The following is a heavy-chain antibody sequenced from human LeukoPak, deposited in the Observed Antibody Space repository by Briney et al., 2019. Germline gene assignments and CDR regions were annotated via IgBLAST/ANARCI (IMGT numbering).Heavy chain of an antibody. CDR2: MNPNSGNT. CDR1: GYTFTSYD. Sequence: ASVKVSCKASGYTFTSYDLNWVRQATGQGLEWMGWMNPNSGNTGYAQKFQGRVTMTRDTSISTAYMEPSSLRSEDTALYYCARSFQNIVVALRGPYYYYYMDVWGKGTTVTVSS. CDR3: ARSFQNIVVALRGPYYYYYMDV. J-gene: IGHJ6*03. D-gene: IGHD2-2*01. V-gene: IGHV1-8*01.